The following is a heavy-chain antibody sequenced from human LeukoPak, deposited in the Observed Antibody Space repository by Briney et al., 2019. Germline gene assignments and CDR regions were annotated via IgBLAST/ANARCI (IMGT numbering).Heavy chain of an antibody. CDR3: ARVVYDILTGYHYFDY. J-gene: IGHJ4*02. CDR1: GGSISSDSYY. D-gene: IGHD3-9*01. Sequence: SETLSLTCTVSGGSISSDSYYWSWIRQPAGKGLEWIGHIYTSGSTNYNPSLKSRVTISVDTSKNQFSLKLSSVTAADTAVYYCARVVYDILTGYHYFDYWGQGTLVTVSS. CDR2: IYTSGST. V-gene: IGHV4-61*09.